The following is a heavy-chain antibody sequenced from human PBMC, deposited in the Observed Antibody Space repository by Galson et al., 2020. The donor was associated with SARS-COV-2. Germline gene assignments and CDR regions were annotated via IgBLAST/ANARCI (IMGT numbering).Heavy chain of an antibody. Sequence: GGSLSLSCVVSGFALRSFAKSWVRQAPGPGMEWVSTSIGGSTFYADAVKGRFTMTRDNSGNTVNLQLHSLRAEDTAIYYCAKDLLGYTGYGFHHWGQGTLVAVSS. D-gene: IGHD5-12*01. CDR1: GFALRSFA. V-gene: IGHV3-23*01. J-gene: IGHJ4*02. CDR2: SIGGST. CDR3: AKDLLGYTGYGFHH.